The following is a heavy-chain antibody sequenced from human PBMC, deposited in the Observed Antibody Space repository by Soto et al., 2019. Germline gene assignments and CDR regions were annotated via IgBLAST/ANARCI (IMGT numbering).Heavy chain of an antibody. Sequence: EVQLVESGGGLVQPGKSLKLSCVAIGFTFEDHAMHWIRQVPGKGREWVAGINWNSGITGYADSVKGRFTISRDNANNTLHSEMNSLKSEYTALYYCTKGRGALTVVSNWFDPWGKGTPVTVSS. CDR2: INWNSGIT. CDR3: TKGRGALTVVSNWFDP. V-gene: IGHV3-9*01. D-gene: IGHD3-22*01. CDR1: GFTFEDHA. J-gene: IGHJ5*02.